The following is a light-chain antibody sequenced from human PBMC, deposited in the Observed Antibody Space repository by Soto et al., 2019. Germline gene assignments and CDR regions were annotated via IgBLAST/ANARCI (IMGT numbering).Light chain of an antibody. CDR3: QHYGGPPLFT. CDR2: GAS. V-gene: IGKV3-20*01. Sequence: EVVLTQSPGTLSLSPGERATLSCRASQSVSSNYVAWYQQKPGQAPRVLIYGASSRATGIPDRFSGSGSGTDFSLTISRLEPDGFAVYYWQHYGGPPLFTFGPGTKVYSK. J-gene: IGKJ3*01. CDR1: QSVSSNY.